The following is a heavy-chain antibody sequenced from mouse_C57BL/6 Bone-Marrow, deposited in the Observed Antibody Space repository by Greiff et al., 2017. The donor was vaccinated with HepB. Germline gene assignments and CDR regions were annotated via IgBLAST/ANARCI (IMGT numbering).Heavy chain of an antibody. J-gene: IGHJ3*01. Sequence: QVHVKQSGAELARPGASVKLSCKASGYTFTSYGISWVKQRTGQGLEWIGEIYPRSGNTYYNEKFKGKATLTADKSSSTAYMELRSLTSEDSAVYFCAREGHYYGSSSWFAYWGQGTLVTVSA. V-gene: IGHV1-81*01. D-gene: IGHD1-1*01. CDR2: IYPRSGNT. CDR1: GYTFTSYG. CDR3: AREGHYYGSSSWFAY.